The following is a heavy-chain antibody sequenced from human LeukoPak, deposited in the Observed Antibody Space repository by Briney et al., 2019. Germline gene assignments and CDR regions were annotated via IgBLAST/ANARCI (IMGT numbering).Heavy chain of an antibody. CDR1: GFTFRSYD. J-gene: IGHJ3*02. D-gene: IGHD3-22*01. CDR2: VWYDESNK. V-gene: IGHV3-33*01. Sequence: GGSLRLFCAASGFTFRSYDMHWVRQAPGEGLEWVAVVWYDESNKYYVDSVKGRFTISRDNSKNTLYLQMNSLRVEDTALNYCAREDSSGAFDIWGQGTMVTVSS. CDR3: AREDSSGAFDI.